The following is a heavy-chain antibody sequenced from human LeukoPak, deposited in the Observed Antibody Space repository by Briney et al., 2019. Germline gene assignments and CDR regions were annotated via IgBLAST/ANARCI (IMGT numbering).Heavy chain of an antibody. J-gene: IGHJ4*02. D-gene: IGHD4-17*01. CDR2: LYYSRST. V-gene: IGHV4-39*07. CDR1: SASISSSIYY. Sequence: SETLSLTCTVSSASISSSIYYWAWIRQPPGKGLEWIGSLYYSRSTYYNPSLKSRVTISVDTSKNQFSLKLSSVTAADTAVYYCARDGYGDDTDYWGQGTLVTVSS. CDR3: ARDGYGDDTDY.